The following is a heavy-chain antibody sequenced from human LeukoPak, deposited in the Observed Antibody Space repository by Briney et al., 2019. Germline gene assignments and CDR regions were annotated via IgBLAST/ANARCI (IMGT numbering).Heavy chain of an antibody. CDR1: GFTLSSYW. J-gene: IGHJ4*02. CDR2: IDTDGSST. CDR3: ILAAAGTEFDS. D-gene: IGHD6-13*01. Sequence: PGGSLRLSCAASGFTLSSYWMHWVRQAPGKGLVWVSRIDTDGSSTSYADSVKGRFTISRDNAKNTLYLQMSSLRAEDTALYYCILAAAGTEFDSWGQGTLVTVSS. V-gene: IGHV3-74*01.